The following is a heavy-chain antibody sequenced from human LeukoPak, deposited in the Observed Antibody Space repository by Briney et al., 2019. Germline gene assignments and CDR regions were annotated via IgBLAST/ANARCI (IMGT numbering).Heavy chain of an antibody. Sequence: GGSLRLSCAASGFTFSSYAMNWVRQVPGKGVKWFSAISGSGGSTYYADSVKGRFTISRDNSKNTLSLQMNGLRADDTAVYYCAKASTFSGSPVDYWGQGTLVTVSS. CDR2: ISGSGGST. CDR1: GFTFSSYA. J-gene: IGHJ4*02. CDR3: AKASTFSGSPVDY. D-gene: IGHD1-26*01. V-gene: IGHV3-23*01.